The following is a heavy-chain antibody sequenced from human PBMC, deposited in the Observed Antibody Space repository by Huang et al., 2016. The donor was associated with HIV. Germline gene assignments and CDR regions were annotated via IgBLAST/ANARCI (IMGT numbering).Heavy chain of an antibody. Sequence: EVHLVQSGAEVKEPGESLKISCQGSGYNFDSYWIGWLRQMPGKGLEWMGVIDPGDSVTRYYPSFQGHVTSSADQSINTAYLQWSSLKASDTAIYFCARQGLWLPPTDPFDYWGQGTPVTVSA. CDR2: IDPGDSVT. CDR3: ARQGLWLPPTDPFDY. CDR1: GYNFDSYW. D-gene: IGHD3-10*01. J-gene: IGHJ4*02. V-gene: IGHV5-51*01.